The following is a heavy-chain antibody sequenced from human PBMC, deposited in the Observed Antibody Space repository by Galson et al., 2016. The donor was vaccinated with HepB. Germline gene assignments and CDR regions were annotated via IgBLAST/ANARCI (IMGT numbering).Heavy chain of an antibody. Sequence: LRLSCAASGFTFSSYGMHWVRQAPGKGLEWVAVISNDGTNKYFADSVKGRFTISRDNSKNMLYLQMNSLRAEDTAVYYCAKWTTVVTPYYYAMDVWGQGATVTVSS. CDR2: ISNDGTNK. CDR3: AKWTTVVTPYYYAMDV. D-gene: IGHD4-23*01. CDR1: GFTFSSYG. V-gene: IGHV3-30*18. J-gene: IGHJ6*02.